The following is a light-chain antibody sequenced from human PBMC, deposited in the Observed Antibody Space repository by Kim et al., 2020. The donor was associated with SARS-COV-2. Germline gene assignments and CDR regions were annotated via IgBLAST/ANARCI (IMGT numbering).Light chain of an antibody. CDR3: QVWDSSSDHVV. CDR2: YDS. J-gene: IGLJ2*01. Sequence: SYELTQPPSVSVAPGKTARITCGGNKIGSKTVHWYQQKPGQAPLLVISYDSDRPSGVPERFSGSNSGNTATLTISRVEAGDEADYYCQVWDSSSDHVVFG. CDR1: KIGSKT. V-gene: IGLV3-21*04.